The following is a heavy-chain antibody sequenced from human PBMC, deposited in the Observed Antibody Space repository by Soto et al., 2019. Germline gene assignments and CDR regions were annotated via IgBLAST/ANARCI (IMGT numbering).Heavy chain of an antibody. Sequence: SETLSLTCTVSGGSISSSSYYWGWIRQPPGKGLEWIGSIYYSGSTYYNPSLKSRVTISVDTSKNQFSLKLSSVTAADTAVYFCARRCSGYREVKDVWSKRSTVIVSS. CDR2: IYYSGST. D-gene: IGHD6-25*01. CDR3: ARRCSGYREVKDV. J-gene: IGHJ6*04. V-gene: IGHV4-39*01. CDR1: GGSISSSSYY.